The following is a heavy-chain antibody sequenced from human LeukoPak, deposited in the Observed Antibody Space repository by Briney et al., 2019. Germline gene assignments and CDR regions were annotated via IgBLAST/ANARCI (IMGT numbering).Heavy chain of an antibody. CDR2: IYTSEST. J-gene: IGHJ4*02. CDR1: GGSISSYY. Sequence: PETLSLTCTVSGGSISSYYWSWIRQPAGKGLEGIGRIYTSESTNYNPSLKSRVTISVDTSRNQFSLKLSSVTAADTAVYYCARGLWFGDENPPYFDYWGQGILVTVSS. D-gene: IGHD3-10*01. CDR3: ARGLWFGDENPPYFDY. V-gene: IGHV4-4*07.